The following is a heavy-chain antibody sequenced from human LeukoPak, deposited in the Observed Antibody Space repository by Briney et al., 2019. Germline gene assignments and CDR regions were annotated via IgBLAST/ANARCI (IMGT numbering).Heavy chain of an antibody. CDR2: IWYDGSNK. CDR1: GFTFSSYG. Sequence: GGSLRLSCAASGFTFSSYGMHWVRQAPGEGLEWVAVIWYDGSNKYYADSVKGRFAISRDNSKNTLYLQMNSLRAEDTAVYYCARVSGSYQAYYFDYWGQGTLVTVSS. V-gene: IGHV3-33*01. D-gene: IGHD1-26*01. CDR3: ARVSGSYQAYYFDY. J-gene: IGHJ4*02.